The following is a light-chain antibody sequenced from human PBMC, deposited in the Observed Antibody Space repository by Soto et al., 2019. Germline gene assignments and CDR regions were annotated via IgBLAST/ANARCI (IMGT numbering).Light chain of an antibody. J-gene: IGKJ4*01. V-gene: IGKV1-9*01. CDR3: QQLNTYPVT. Sequence: IQLIQSPSSLSASVGDSVTITCRASQGISRYLAWYQQKPGRAPQLLISAASTLQSGVPSRFSGSGSGTHFTLVISSLQPEDFATYYCQQLNTYPVTFGGGTKVDIK. CDR2: AAS. CDR1: QGISRY.